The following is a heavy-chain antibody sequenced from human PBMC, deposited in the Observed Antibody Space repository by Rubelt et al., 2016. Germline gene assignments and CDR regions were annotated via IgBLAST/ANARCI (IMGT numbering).Heavy chain of an antibody. Sequence: GLEWIGEINHSGSTNYNPSLKSRLTVSVDTSKNQFSLKLTSVTAADTAVYYCARDKLPRYGMDVWGQGTTVTVSS. J-gene: IGHJ6*02. CDR2: INHSGST. V-gene: IGHV4-34*01. CDR3: ARDKLPRYGMDV. D-gene: IGHD5-24*01.